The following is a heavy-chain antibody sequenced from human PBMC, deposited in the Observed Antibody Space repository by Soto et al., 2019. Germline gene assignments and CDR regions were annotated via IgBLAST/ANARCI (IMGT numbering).Heavy chain of an antibody. J-gene: IGHJ4*02. CDR3: ERSQWFSPFDD. D-gene: IGHD3-22*01. CDR1: GGSISNYY. V-gene: IGHV4-59*01. CDR2: VYYSGTT. Sequence: PSETLSLTCTVSGGSISNYYWSWIRQPPGKGLEWIGFVYYSGTTNYSPSLKSRVTISVDTSRNQFSLRLTSVTAADTAVYYCERSQWFSPFDDWGQGTLVTVSS.